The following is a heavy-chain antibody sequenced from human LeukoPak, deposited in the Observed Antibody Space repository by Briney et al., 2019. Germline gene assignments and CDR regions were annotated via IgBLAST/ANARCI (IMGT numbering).Heavy chain of an antibody. V-gene: IGHV3-49*05. J-gene: IGHJ4*02. CDR1: GFTFGDFA. Sequence: KAGGSLRLSCTASGFTFGDFAMSWFRQAPGKGLEWVGFIRSKAYDESTQYAASVKGRFTISRDDSKSIAYLQMNSLKTEDSAMYYCARDSRIAAIYYFEYWGQGTLVTVSS. CDR2: IRSKAYDEST. CDR3: ARDSRIAAIYYFEY. D-gene: IGHD6-13*01.